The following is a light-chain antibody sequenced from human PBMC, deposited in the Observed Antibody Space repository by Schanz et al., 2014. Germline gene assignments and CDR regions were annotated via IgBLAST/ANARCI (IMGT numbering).Light chain of an antibody. J-gene: IGKJ4*01. Sequence: DIVMPQSPDSLAVSLGERAIISCKSSQSVFFSSNNRDYLAWYQQKFGQPPKLLIYWASTRETGVPDRFSGSGSGTDFTLTISSLQAEDVAVYHCQQSYATPVTFGGGTKVEVK. CDR3: QQSYATPVT. CDR2: WAS. V-gene: IGKV4-1*01. CDR1: QSVFFSSNNRDY.